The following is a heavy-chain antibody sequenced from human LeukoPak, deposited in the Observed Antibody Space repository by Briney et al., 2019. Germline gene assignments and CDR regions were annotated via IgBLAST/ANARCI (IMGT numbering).Heavy chain of an antibody. Sequence: GASVKVSCKASGYTFTSYYMHWVRQAPGQGLEWMGIINPSGGSTSYAQKFQGRVTMTRDTSTSTVYMELSSLRSEDTAVYYCARDHQTTVTIPYYFDYWGQGTLVTVSS. J-gene: IGHJ4*02. CDR2: INPSGGST. CDR3: ARDHQTTVTIPYYFDY. D-gene: IGHD4-17*01. V-gene: IGHV1-46*01. CDR1: GYTFTSYY.